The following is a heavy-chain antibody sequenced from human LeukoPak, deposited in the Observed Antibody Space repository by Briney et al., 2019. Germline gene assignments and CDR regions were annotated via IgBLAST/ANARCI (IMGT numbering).Heavy chain of an antibody. J-gene: IGHJ4*02. CDR2: INPSAGGT. CDR1: GYTFTGHY. CDR3: AREPRPPVPLNYGPGFDY. V-gene: IGHV1-46*04. Sequence: GASVKVSCKASGYTFTGHYMHWVRQAPGQGLEWMGIINPSAGGTSYAQKLQGRVTMTRDTSTNTVYVELSSLRSEDSAVYYCAREPRPPVPLNYGPGFDYWGQGSLVTVSS. D-gene: IGHD3-10*01.